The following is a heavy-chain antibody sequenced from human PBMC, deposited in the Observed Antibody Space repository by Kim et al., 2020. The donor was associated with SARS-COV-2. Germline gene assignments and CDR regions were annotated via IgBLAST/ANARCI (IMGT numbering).Heavy chain of an antibody. D-gene: IGHD3-10*01. Sequence: TLSLTCTVSGGSISSGGYYWSWIRQHPGKGLEWIGYIYYSGSTYYNPSLKSRVTISVDTSKNQFSLKLSSVTAADTAVYYCARSYGSGSYYNVVNWYFDLWGRGTLVTVSS. CDR3: ARSYGSGSYYNVVNWYFDL. CDR2: IYYSGST. V-gene: IGHV4-31*03. J-gene: IGHJ2*01. CDR1: GGSISSGGYY.